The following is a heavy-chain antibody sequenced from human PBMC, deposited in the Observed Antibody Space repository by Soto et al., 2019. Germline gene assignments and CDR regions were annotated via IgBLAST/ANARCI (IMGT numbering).Heavy chain of an antibody. CDR3: ARDVGVVDPDFDN. CDR2: IWYDGSKK. D-gene: IGHD2-15*01. V-gene: IGHV3-33*01. J-gene: IGHJ5*02. Sequence: QVHLVESGGGVVQPGRSLRLSCTASGFIFSNYGLHWVRQAPGKGLEWVAVIWYDGSKKYYGDSVKGRFTISRDDSRSTLYLQRNSLRVDDTAIYYGARDVGVVDPDFDNWGQGTLVTVSS. CDR1: GFIFSNYG.